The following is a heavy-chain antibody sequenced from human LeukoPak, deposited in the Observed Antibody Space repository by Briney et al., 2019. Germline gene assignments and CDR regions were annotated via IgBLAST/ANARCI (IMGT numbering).Heavy chain of an antibody. CDR1: GFTFSSYG. J-gene: IGHJ4*02. Sequence: GGSLRLSCAASGFTFSSYGMHWVRQAPGKGLEWVAVIWFDGTHEYYADSVKGRFTISRDNSKKTLFLQMNRLRAEDTAMYYCARGLYYYDSSGLGYWGQGTLVTVSS. CDR2: IWFDGTHE. V-gene: IGHV3-33*01. CDR3: ARGLYYYDSSGLGY. D-gene: IGHD3-22*01.